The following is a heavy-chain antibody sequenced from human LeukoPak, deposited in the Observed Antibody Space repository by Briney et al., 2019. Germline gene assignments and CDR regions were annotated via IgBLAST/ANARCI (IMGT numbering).Heavy chain of an antibody. CDR1: GGSISSSSYS. Sequence: PSETLSLTCAVSGGSISSSSYSWGWIRQPPGKGLEWIGSMYYSGSTYYNPSLKSRVTISVDTSKNQFSLKLSSVTAADTALYYCARHSSLRTFDYWGQGTLVTVSS. D-gene: IGHD1-1*01. V-gene: IGHV4-39*01. CDR2: MYYSGST. J-gene: IGHJ4*02. CDR3: ARHSSLRTFDY.